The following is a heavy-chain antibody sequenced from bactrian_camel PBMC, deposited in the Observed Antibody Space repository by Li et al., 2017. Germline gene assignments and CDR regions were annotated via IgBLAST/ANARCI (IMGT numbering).Heavy chain of an antibody. CDR3: KTDEGPRTPSAEICQRR. CDR1: RTYNTYC. D-gene: IGHD2*01. Sequence: HVQLVESGGGSVQAGGSLRLSCKASRTYNTYCLAWFRQAPGKEREGVAAIFTEGDTPIYADSVKGRFTISRDNAKNTIYLQMNSLKPEDTGMYYCKTDEGPRTPSAEICQRRWGQGTQVTVS. V-gene: IGHV3S26*01. CDR2: IFTEGDTP. J-gene: IGHJ4*01.